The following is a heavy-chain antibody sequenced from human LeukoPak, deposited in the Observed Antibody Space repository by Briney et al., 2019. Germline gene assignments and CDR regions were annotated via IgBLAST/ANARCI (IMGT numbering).Heavy chain of an antibody. Sequence: SETLSLTCAVSGVPFSNYYWGGVRESPRQGLEWSGEITHSGYTNYNSPLTSRVPMSIDPSKNQFSLTLTSVTAADADMYYCTRAVDRHPEWGQG. V-gene: IGHV4-34*01. CDR3: TRAVDRHPE. J-gene: IGHJ4*02. CDR1: GVPFSNYY. CDR2: ITHSGYT. D-gene: IGHD6-19*01.